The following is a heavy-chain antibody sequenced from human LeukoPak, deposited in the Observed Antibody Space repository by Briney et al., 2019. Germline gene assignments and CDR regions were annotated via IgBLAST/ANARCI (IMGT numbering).Heavy chain of an antibody. Sequence: SQTLSLTCTVSGGSISSGGYYWSWIRQHPGKGLEWIGYIYYSGSTYYNLSLKSRVTISVDTSKNQFSLKLSSVTAADTAVYYCARGPGRRITIFGVVIKGYYGMDVWGQGTTVTVSS. CDR1: GGSISSGGYY. D-gene: IGHD3-3*01. CDR2: IYYSGST. V-gene: IGHV4-31*03. J-gene: IGHJ6*02. CDR3: ARGPGRRITIFGVVIKGYYGMDV.